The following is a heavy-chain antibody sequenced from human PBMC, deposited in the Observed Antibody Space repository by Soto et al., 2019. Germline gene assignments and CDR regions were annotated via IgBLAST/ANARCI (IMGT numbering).Heavy chain of an antibody. J-gene: IGHJ6*02. Sequence: SVKVSRKASVETFSSYAVSWVRQAPGQGLDWMGGIIPIFGTANYAQKFQGRVTITADESTSTAYMELSSLRSEDTAVYYCARVIAVAGREGYYYYYGMDVWGQGTTVTVSS. D-gene: IGHD6-19*01. CDR1: VETFSSYA. CDR3: ARVIAVAGREGYYYYYGMDV. CDR2: IIPIFGTA. V-gene: IGHV1-69*13.